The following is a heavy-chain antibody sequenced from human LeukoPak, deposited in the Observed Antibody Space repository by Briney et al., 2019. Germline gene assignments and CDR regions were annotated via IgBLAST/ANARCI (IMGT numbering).Heavy chain of an antibody. J-gene: IGHJ4*02. Sequence: PGGSLRLSCAASRFTFSTYGMHWVRQAPGKGLEWVAFIWYDGSNKYYADSVKGRFTISRDNSKNTLYLQMNSLRAEDTAVYYCARHGSRAVAGYFDYWGQGTLVTVSS. CDR3: ARHGSRAVAGYFDY. CDR2: IWYDGSNK. D-gene: IGHD6-19*01. V-gene: IGHV3-33*01. CDR1: RFTFSTYG.